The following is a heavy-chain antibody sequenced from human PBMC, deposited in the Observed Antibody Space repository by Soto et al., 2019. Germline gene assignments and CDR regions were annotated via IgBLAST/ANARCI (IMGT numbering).Heavy chain of an antibody. Sequence: ASVKVSCKASGYTFTGYYMHWVRQAPGQGLEWMGWINPNGGGTNYAQKFQGWVTMTRDTSISTAYMELSSLRSEDTAVYYCARFRTAAAGKGKYYYGMDVWGQGTTVTVSS. CDR1: GYTFTGYY. D-gene: IGHD6-13*01. CDR2: INPNGGGT. V-gene: IGHV1-2*04. CDR3: ARFRTAAAGKGKYYYGMDV. J-gene: IGHJ6*02.